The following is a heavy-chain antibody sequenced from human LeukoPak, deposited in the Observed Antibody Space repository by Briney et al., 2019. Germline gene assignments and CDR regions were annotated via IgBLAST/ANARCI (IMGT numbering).Heavy chain of an antibody. CDR3: ARGIAVAGRYYYYYMDV. Sequence: PGGSLRLSCAASGSTFSTYWMHWVRQAPGKGLVWVSRINTDGSSTSYADSVKGRFTISRDNAKNTLYLQMNSLRAEDTAVYYCARGIAVAGRYYYYYMDVWGKGTTVTVSS. CDR1: GSTFSTYW. V-gene: IGHV3-74*01. J-gene: IGHJ6*03. CDR2: INTDGSST. D-gene: IGHD6-19*01.